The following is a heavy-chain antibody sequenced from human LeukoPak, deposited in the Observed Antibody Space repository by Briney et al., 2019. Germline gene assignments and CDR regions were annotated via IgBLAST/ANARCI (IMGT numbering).Heavy chain of an antibody. J-gene: IGHJ5*02. D-gene: IGHD4-11*01. CDR3: ARGRSYSNYRIGGFDP. CDR2: IHPSGTT. V-gene: IGHV4-34*01. Sequence: PSETLSLTCGVYGGSFSHYYRSWLRQPPGKGLEWIGEIHPSGTTDYNPSFNSRVTISVDTSKNQFSLKLTAVTAADTAVYYCARGRSYSNYRIGGFDPWGQGTLVTVSS. CDR1: GGSFSHYY.